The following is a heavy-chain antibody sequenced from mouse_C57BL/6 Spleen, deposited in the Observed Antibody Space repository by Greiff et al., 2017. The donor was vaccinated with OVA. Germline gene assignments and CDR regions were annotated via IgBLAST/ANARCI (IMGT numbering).Heavy chain of an antibody. D-gene: IGHD3-2*02. V-gene: IGHV1-64*01. CDR1: GYTFTCYW. Sequence: QVQLQQPGAELVKPGASVKLSCKASGYTFTCYWMHWVQQRPGQGLEWIGMIHPNSGSTNYTEKFKSKATLTVDKSSSTAYMQLSSLTSEDSAVYYCTRATDQATFAYWGQETLVTVSA. J-gene: IGHJ3*01. CDR3: TRATDQATFAY. CDR2: IHPNSGST.